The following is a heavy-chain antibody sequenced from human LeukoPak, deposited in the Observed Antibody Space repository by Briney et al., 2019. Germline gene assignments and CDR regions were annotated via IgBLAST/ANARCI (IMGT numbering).Heavy chain of an antibody. V-gene: IGHV3-11*01. CDR2: VSDSGSTK. Sequence: GRCLRLSRAASGIIFSDYYMGWIRQAPGKGLEWISYVSDSGSTKYYADSGKGRFTISRDNDKNSLLLQMDSLRVEDTAMYYCAREMGSTWNDPIDYWGEGILVTVSS. D-gene: IGHD1-1*01. J-gene: IGHJ4*02. CDR1: GIIFSDYY. CDR3: AREMGSTWNDPIDY.